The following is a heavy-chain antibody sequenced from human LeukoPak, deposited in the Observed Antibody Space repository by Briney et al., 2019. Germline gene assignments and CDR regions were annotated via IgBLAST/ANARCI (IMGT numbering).Heavy chain of an antibody. CDR2: INPSGGTT. CDR3: ARSEYSKSIWFDP. V-gene: IGHV1-46*01. D-gene: IGHD6-6*01. J-gene: IGHJ5*02. CDR1: GFKFTNFY. Sequence: ASVKISCKASGFKFTNFYFHWVRQAPGQGLEWMGIINPSGGTTTYAQKFQGNITMTRDTSTSTVYMEIPSLTSEDTAVYYCARSEYSKSIWFDPWGQGTLVTVSS.